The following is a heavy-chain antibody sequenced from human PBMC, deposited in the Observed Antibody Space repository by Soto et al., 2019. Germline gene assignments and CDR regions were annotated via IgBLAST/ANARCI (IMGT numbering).Heavy chain of an antibody. V-gene: IGHV3-49*03. CDR1: GFTFGDYA. CDR2: IRSKAYGGTT. D-gene: IGHD2-2*01. J-gene: IGHJ4*02. CDR3: AKDGDSITRNKPLDY. Sequence: RRLSCTASGFTFGDYAMSWFRQAPGKGLEWVGFIRSKAYGGTTEYAASVKGRFTISRDDSKSIAYLQMNSLKTEDTAVYYCAKDGDSITRNKPLDYWGQGTLVTVS.